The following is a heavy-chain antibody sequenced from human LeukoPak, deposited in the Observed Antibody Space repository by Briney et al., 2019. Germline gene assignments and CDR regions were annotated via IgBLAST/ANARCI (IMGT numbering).Heavy chain of an antibody. D-gene: IGHD4-17*01. J-gene: IGHJ4*02. CDR2: ISYDGSNK. CDR1: GFTFTSYA. Sequence: QPGGSLRLSCAASGFTFTSYAMSWVRQAPGKGGEWVAVISYDGSNKYYADSVKGRFTISRDNSKNTLYLQMNSLRAEDTAVYYCAKVYGPLFTQQGLGSFDYWGQGTLVTVSS. V-gene: IGHV3-30*18. CDR3: AKVYGPLFTQQGLGSFDY.